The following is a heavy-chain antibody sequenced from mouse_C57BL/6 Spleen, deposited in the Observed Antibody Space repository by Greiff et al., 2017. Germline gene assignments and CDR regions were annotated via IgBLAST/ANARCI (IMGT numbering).Heavy chain of an antibody. CDR1: GYTFTDYE. CDR3: ARGWDYSGYFDY. Sequence: QVQLQQSGAELVRPGASVTLSCKASGYTFTDYEMHWVKQTPVHGLEWIGAIDPETGGTAYNEKFKGKATLTADKSSSTAYMQLSSLTSEDSAVYFCARGWDYSGYFDYWGQGTTLTVSS. J-gene: IGHJ2*01. CDR2: IDPETGGT. D-gene: IGHD1-1*01. V-gene: IGHV1-15*01.